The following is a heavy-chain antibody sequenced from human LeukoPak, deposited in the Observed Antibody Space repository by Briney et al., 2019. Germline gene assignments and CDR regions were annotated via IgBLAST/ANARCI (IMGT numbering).Heavy chain of an antibody. CDR3: ARGDGGNHDY. CDR2: ISSSSSYI. CDR1: GFTFSSYS. Sequence: GGSLRLSCAASGFTFSSYSMNWLRQAPGQGLEWVSSISSSSSYIYYADSVKGRFTISRDNAKNSLYLQMYSLRAEDTAVYYCARGDGGNHDYWGQGTLVTVSS. J-gene: IGHJ4*02. D-gene: IGHD4-23*01. V-gene: IGHV3-21*01.